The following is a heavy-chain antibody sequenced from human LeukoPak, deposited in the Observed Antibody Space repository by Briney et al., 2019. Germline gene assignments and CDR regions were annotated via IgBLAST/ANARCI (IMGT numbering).Heavy chain of an antibody. J-gene: IGHJ5*02. CDR2: IYYSGTT. CDR1: GGSISSYY. Sequence: SETLSLTCTVSGGSISSYYWSWIRQPPGKGLEWIGYIYYSGTTNYNPSLKSRVSISLDTSKNQFSLKLSSVTAADTAVYYCASYIDSSGWFQPTTWGQGTLVPVSS. CDR3: ASYIDSSGWFQPTT. D-gene: IGHD6-19*01. V-gene: IGHV4-59*08.